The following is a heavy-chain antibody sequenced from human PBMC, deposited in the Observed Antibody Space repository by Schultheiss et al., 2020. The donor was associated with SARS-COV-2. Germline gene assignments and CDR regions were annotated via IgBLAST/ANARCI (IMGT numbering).Heavy chain of an antibody. CDR1: GYTFTSYG. V-gene: IGHV1-18*01. CDR3: ARDFGDYSWFDP. CDR2: ISVYNGNT. D-gene: IGHD4-17*01. Sequence: ASVKVSCKASGYTFTSYGISWVRQAPGQGPEWMGWISVYNGNTHYAQKLQGRVTMTTDTSTSTAYMELRSLRSDDTAVYYCARDFGDYSWFDPWGQGTLDTVSS. J-gene: IGHJ5*02.